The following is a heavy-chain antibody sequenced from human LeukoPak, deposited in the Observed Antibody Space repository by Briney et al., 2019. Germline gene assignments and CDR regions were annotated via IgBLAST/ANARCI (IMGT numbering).Heavy chain of an antibody. D-gene: IGHD2-15*01. CDR1: GGSISSSSYY. CDR2: IYHSGST. J-gene: IGHJ6*03. CDR3: ARVINCSGGSCYYYYMDV. V-gene: IGHV4-39*07. Sequence: SETLSLTCTVSGGSISSSSYYWSWIRQPPGKGLEWIGNIYHSGSTYYNPSLKSRVTISVDTSKNQFSLRLSSVTAADTAVYYCARVINCSGGSCYYYYMDVWGKGTTVTVSS.